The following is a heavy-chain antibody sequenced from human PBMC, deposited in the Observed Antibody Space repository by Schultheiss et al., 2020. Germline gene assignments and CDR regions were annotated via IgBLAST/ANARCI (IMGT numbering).Heavy chain of an antibody. CDR1: GGSISSYY. D-gene: IGHD6-13*01. CDR2: IYTSGST. J-gene: IGHJ5*02. V-gene: IGHV4-4*07. CDR3: AREVAAAGTGCRFDP. Sequence: SETLSLTCTVSGGSISSYYWSWIRQPAGKGLEWIGRIYTSGSTNYNPSLKSRVTMSVDTSKNQLSLKVSSVTAADTAVYYCAREVAAAGTGCRFDPWGQGTLVTVSS.